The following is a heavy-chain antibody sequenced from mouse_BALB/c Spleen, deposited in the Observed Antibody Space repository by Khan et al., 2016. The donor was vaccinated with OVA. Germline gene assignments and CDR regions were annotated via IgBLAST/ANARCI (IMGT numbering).Heavy chain of an antibody. Sequence: EVQLQESGPGLVKPSQSLSLTCTVTGYSITSGYGWNWIRQFPGNKLEWMGYISYSGCTNYNPSLKSQISITPDTSKNQVFLQLNSVTTEDTASYYCARTSRINYWGQGTTLTVSS. CDR2: ISYSGCT. V-gene: IGHV3-2*02. CDR1: GYSITSGYG. CDR3: ARTSRINY. D-gene: IGHD3-3*01. J-gene: IGHJ2*01.